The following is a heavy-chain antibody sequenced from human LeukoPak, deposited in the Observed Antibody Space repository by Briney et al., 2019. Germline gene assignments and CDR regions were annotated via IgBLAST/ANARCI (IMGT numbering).Heavy chain of an antibody. CDR1: GGSFSGYY. D-gene: IGHD2-21*01. CDR2: INHSGST. CDR3: ARITADCYGPLYYFDY. J-gene: IGHJ4*02. V-gene: IGHV4-34*01. Sequence: PSETLSLTCAVYGGSFSGYYWTWIRQPPGKGLEWIGEINHSGSTNYNPSLKSRVTISVDTSKNQFSLKLSSVTAADTAVYYCARITADCYGPLYYFDYWGQGTLVTVSS.